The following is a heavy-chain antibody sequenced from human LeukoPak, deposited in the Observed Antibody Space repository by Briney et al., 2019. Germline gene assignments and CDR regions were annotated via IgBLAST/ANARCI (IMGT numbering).Heavy chain of an antibody. Sequence: GGSLRLSCAASGFTVSSNYMSWVRQAPGKGLEWVSLISCDGSNKYYADSVKGRFTISRDNSKNTLYLQMNNLRAEDTAVYYCARGGDVTMIVVVIPDPFDIWGQGTMVTVSS. J-gene: IGHJ3*02. V-gene: IGHV3-30-3*01. CDR2: ISCDGSNK. CDR3: ARGGDVTMIVVVIPDPFDI. CDR1: GFTVSSNY. D-gene: IGHD3-22*01.